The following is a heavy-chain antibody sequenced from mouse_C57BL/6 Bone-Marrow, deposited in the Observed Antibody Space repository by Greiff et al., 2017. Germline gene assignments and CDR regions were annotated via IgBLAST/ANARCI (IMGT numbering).Heavy chain of an antibody. CDR1: GYTFTSYW. D-gene: IGHD3-2*02. V-gene: IGHV1-69*01. Sequence: QVQLQQPGAELVMPGASVKLSCKASGYTFTSYWMHWVKQRPGQGLEWIGEIDPSDSDTNYNQKFKGKATLTVDKSSSTAYMQLGSLTDEDSAVYDCAREAQTTRCAMDYWGQGTSVTVSS. CDR3: AREAQTTRCAMDY. CDR2: IDPSDSDT. J-gene: IGHJ4*01.